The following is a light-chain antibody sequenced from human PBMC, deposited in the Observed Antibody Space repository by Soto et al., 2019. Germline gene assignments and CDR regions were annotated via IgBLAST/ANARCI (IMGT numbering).Light chain of an antibody. Sequence: AIQMTQSPPSLSASVGDRVIITCRASQDIRVDVGWLQQRPGHAPNLLIYAASTLHTGVPSTFTGTGSVTDFTLTIHDLQPEDVATYFCLQAYDFPYTFGQRTKLEI. CDR1: QDIRVD. J-gene: IGKJ2*01. CDR3: LQAYDFPYT. V-gene: IGKV1-6*01. CDR2: AAS.